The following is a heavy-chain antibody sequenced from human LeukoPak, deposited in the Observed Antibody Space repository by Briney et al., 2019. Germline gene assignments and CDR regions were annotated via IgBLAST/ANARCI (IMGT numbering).Heavy chain of an antibody. V-gene: IGHV4-30-2*01. CDR3: ARDTGSSWYSSSLGAFDI. CDR2: IYHSGST. J-gene: IGHJ3*02. Sequence: SQTLSLTCTVSGGSISSGGYYWSWIRQPPGKGLEWIGYIYHSGSTYYNPSLKSRVAISVDRSKNQFSLKLSSVTAADTAVYYCARDTGSSWYSSSLGAFDIWGQGTMVTVSS. D-gene: IGHD6-13*01. CDR1: GGSISSGGYY.